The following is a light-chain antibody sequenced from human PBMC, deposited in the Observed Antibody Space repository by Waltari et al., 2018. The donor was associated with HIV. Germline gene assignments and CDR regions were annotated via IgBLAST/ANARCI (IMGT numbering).Light chain of an antibody. Sequence: GVSTQRVTISCTGSSSNIGANYDVQWYQQLPRTAPKLLIYADNNRPSGVPDRFSGSKSGTSASLAITGLQAEDEAEYYCQSYDSSLNAVLFGGGTKLTVL. CDR2: ADN. CDR1: SSNIGANYD. CDR3: QSYDSSLNAVL. V-gene: IGLV1-40*01. J-gene: IGLJ3*02.